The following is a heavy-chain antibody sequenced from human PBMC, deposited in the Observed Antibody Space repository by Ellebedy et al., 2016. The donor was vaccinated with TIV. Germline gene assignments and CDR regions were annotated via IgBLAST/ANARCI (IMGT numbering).Heavy chain of an antibody. Sequence: GESLKIPCAASGVPFSSFAMNWVRQAPGKGLEWISTITGSGFSPFYADSVKGRFTISRDNSKSTLYLQMSSLRGEDTAVYYCAKTAPVIPMVRGGTFDSWGQGTLVTVSS. CDR1: GVPFSSFA. J-gene: IGHJ4*02. CDR2: ITGSGFSP. CDR3: AKTAPVIPMVRGGTFDS. V-gene: IGHV3-23*01. D-gene: IGHD3-10*01.